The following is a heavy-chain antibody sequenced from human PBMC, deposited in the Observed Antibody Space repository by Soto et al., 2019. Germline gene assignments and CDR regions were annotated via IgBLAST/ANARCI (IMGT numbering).Heavy chain of an antibody. CDR1: GFTFSSYA. CDR3: ASTLIRGVITTDFDY. V-gene: IGHV3-30-3*01. D-gene: IGHD3-10*01. J-gene: IGHJ4*02. Sequence: QVQLVESGRGVVQPGRSLRLSCAASGFTFSSYAMHWVRQAPGKGLEWVAVISYDGSDKYYADSVKGRFTISRDNSKNTLYLQMNRLRVEDTAVYYCASTLIRGVITTDFDYWGQGTLVTVSS. CDR2: ISYDGSDK.